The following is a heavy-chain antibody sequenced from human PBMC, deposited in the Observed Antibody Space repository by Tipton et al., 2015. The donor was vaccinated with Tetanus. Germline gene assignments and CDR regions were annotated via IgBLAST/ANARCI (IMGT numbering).Heavy chain of an antibody. D-gene: IGHD4-17*01. Sequence: TLSLTCSVSGASLSTSHWAWIRQPPGKGLEWIGKITYSRATNYNASLRSRVSMSLDTSKNQFSVRLTSVTAADTAVYYCARVLPVNRAGWGQGTLVTVSS. V-gene: IGHV4-59*08. J-gene: IGHJ4*02. CDR2: ITYSRAT. CDR1: GASLSTSH. CDR3: ARVLPVNRAG.